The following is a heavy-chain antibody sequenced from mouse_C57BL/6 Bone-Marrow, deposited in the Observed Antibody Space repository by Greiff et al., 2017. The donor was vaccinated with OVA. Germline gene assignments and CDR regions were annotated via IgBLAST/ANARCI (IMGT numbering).Heavy chain of an antibody. CDR1: GYAFTNYL. Sequence: VQGVESGAELVRPGTSVKVSCKASGYAFTNYLIEWVKQRPGQGLEWIGVINPGSGGTNYNEKFKGKATLTADKSSSTAYMQLSSLTSEDSAVYFCARANGSSPWFAYWGQGTLVTVSA. V-gene: IGHV1-54*01. J-gene: IGHJ3*01. CDR2: INPGSGGT. D-gene: IGHD1-1*01. CDR3: ARANGSSPWFAY.